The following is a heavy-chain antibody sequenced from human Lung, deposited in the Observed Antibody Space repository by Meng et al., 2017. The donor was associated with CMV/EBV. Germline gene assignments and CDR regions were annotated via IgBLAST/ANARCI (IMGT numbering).Heavy chain of an antibody. D-gene: IGHD6-13*01. CDR2: ISGSGGST. V-gene: IGHV3-23*01. CDR1: GFTFSSYA. Sequence: GESLKISCAASGFTFSSYAMSWVRQAPGKGLEWVSAISGSGGSTYYADSVKGRFTISRDNSKNTLYLQMNSLRADDTAVYYCAKDRGAAAGRGDWGQGTLVTVSS. J-gene: IGHJ4*02. CDR3: AKDRGAAAGRGD.